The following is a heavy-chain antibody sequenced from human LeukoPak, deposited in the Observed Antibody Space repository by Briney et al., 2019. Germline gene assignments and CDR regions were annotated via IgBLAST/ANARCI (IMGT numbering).Heavy chain of an antibody. CDR1: GFTFNNYG. J-gene: IGHJ4*02. CDR3: ASAGLTYGSGSYFVY. Sequence: GGSLRLSCAASGFTFNNYGMTWVRQAPGKGLEWVSGINWNGGSTGYADSVKGRFTISRDNAKNSLYLQMNSLRAEDTALYYCASAGLTYGSGSYFVYWGQGTLVTVSS. D-gene: IGHD3-10*01. CDR2: INWNGGST. V-gene: IGHV3-20*04.